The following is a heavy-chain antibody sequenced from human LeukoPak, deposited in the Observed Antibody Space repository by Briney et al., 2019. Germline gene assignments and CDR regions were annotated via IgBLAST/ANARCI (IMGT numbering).Heavy chain of an antibody. Sequence: GGSLRLSCAASGFTFTNYCMHWVRQAPGMGLVWVSRLPPDELDIIYADSVKGRFTVSRDNAKNTVYLPMNHLRAEDTAVYYCVGTIASRGSEYWGQGALVTVSS. J-gene: IGHJ4*02. D-gene: IGHD6-6*01. CDR1: GFTFTNYC. CDR2: LPPDELDI. V-gene: IGHV3-74*01. CDR3: VGTIASRGSEY.